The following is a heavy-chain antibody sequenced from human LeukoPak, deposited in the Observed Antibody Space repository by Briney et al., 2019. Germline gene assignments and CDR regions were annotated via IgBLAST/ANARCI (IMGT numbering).Heavy chain of an antibody. Sequence: GGSLRLSCAASAITFSNSWMNWVRQAPGEGLEWVATIKPDGSEKWYVNSVKGRFTISRDNSKNTLYLQMNSLRPEDTAVYYCAKDGAFGSGTYPLDYWGQGTLVTVSS. D-gene: IGHD3-10*01. CDR3: AKDGAFGSGTYPLDY. CDR2: IKPDGSEK. J-gene: IGHJ4*02. V-gene: IGHV3-7*01. CDR1: AITFSNSW.